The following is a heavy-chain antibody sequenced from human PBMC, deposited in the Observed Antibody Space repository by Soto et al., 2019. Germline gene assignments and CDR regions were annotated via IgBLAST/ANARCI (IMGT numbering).Heavy chain of an antibody. J-gene: IGHJ4*01. CDR1: GGSVNSSNW. CDR2: IYQSGIT. D-gene: IGHD6-13*01. CDR3: ARVNDKIASVVTFDS. V-gene: IGHV4-4*02. Sequence: QLQESGPGLVKPSGTLSLSCAVSGGSVNSSNWWAWVRQSPGKGLEWIGEIYQSGITNYNPSLKRRVSTSIDKSNNRFSLMLTSVIAADSGVFYCARVNDKIASVVTFDSWGHGTLVTVSS.